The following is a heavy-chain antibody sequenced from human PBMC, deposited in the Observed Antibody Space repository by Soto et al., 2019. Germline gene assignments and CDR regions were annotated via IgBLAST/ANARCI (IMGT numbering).Heavy chain of an antibody. CDR3: ARDGVVVVAATQYYYYYGMDF. Sequence: DSVKVSCKASGYTFTSYGISWVRQAPGQGLEWMGWISAYNGNTNYAQKLQGRVTMTTDTSTSTAYMGLRSLRSDDTAVYYCARDGVVVVAATQYYYYYGMDFSCQRTPGTVSS. V-gene: IGHV1-18*01. CDR2: ISAYNGNT. D-gene: IGHD2-15*01. CDR1: GYTFTSYG. J-gene: IGHJ6*02.